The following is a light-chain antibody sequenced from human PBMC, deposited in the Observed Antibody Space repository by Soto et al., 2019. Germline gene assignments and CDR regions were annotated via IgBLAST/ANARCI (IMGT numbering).Light chain of an antibody. CDR2: EVS. CDR3: SSYAYSSTLV. V-gene: IGLV2-23*02. CDR1: SNDVGSYDL. Sequence: QSALTQPASVSGSPGQSITISCTGTSNDVGSYDLVSWYQQHPDKPPRLIIYEVSQRPSGVSDRFSGSKSGNTASLTISGLQADDEADYYCSSYAYSSTLVFGGGTKRTVL. J-gene: IGLJ2*01.